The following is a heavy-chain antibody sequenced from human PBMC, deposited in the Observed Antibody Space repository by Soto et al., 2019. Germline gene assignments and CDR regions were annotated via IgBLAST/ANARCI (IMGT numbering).Heavy chain of an antibody. CDR1: GYTLTELS. Sequence: ASVKVSCKVSGYTLTELSMHWVRQAPGKGLEWMGGFDPEDGETIYAQKFQGRVTMTEDTSTDTAYMELSSLRSEDTAVYYCATSPKGYSYGVYFDYWGQGTLVTVSS. CDR3: ATSPKGYSYGVYFDY. V-gene: IGHV1-24*01. J-gene: IGHJ4*02. CDR2: FDPEDGET. D-gene: IGHD5-18*01.